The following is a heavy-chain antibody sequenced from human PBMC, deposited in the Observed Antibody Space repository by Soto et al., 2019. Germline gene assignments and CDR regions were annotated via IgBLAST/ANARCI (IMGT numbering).Heavy chain of an antibody. D-gene: IGHD3-22*01. CDR2: ISGSGHAT. CDR3: AKGRYFDSSGGCANY. V-gene: IGHV3-23*01. Sequence: EMKLLESGGGSVPPGASARLSCLTSGFMFDNYAMSWVRQSPARGLEWVAAISGSGHATYYTPSVRGRFTISRDKSKKTVFLQMNNLRTEDTAIYYCAKGRYFDSSGGCANYWGLGTLVTVSA. CDR1: GFMFDNYA. J-gene: IGHJ4*02.